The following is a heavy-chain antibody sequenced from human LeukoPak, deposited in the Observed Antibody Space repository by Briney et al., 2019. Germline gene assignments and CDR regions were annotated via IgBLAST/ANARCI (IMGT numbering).Heavy chain of an antibody. D-gene: IGHD3-9*01. Sequence: GGSLRLSCAASGFTFSSYGMHWVRQAPGKGLEWVAFIRYDGSNKYYADSAKGRFTISRDNSKNTLYLQMNSLRAEDTAVYYCAKDGDSDGYFDWLLYGYYFDYWGQGTLVTVSS. J-gene: IGHJ4*02. CDR1: GFTFSSYG. CDR2: IRYDGSNK. CDR3: AKDGDSDGYFDWLLYGYYFDY. V-gene: IGHV3-30*02.